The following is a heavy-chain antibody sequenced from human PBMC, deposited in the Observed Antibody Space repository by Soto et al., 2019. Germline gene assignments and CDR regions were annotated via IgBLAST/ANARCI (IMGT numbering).Heavy chain of an antibody. J-gene: IGHJ4*02. V-gene: IGHV3-30*18. D-gene: IGHD3-10*01. CDR2: ISYDGSNK. CDR1: GFTFDSYG. Sequence: QVQLVESGGGVVQPGGSLRLSCAASGFTFDSYGMHWVRQAPGKGLEWMAVISYDGSNKYYADSVKGRFTISRDNSRNTLFLGMNSLRPEDTAVYYCTKGNYYGSGTCNYWGQGTLGTVSS. CDR3: TKGNYYGSGTCNY.